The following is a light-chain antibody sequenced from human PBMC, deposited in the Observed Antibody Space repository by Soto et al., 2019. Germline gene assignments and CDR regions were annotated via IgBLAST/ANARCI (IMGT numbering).Light chain of an antibody. V-gene: IGKV1-27*01. J-gene: IGKJ4*01. Sequence: DIQMTQSPSSLSSSVGDRATITCRASQGISTYLAWYQQKPGKAPKLLIYAASTLHSGVPSRFSGSGSGTDFTLTISSLQPEDVATYYCRQCGSGPFTFGGGTKVELK. CDR2: AAS. CDR1: QGISTY. CDR3: RQCGSGPFT.